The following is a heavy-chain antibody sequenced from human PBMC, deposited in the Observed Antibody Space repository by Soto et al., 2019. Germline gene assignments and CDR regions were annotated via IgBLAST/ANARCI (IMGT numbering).Heavy chain of an antibody. V-gene: IGHV4-34*01. CDR3: ARGNKSGGYSYGPHYYYYYGMDV. J-gene: IGHJ6*02. Sequence: SETLSLTCAVYGGSFSGYYWSWIRQPPGKGLEWIGEINHSGSTNYNPSLKSRVTISVDTSKNQFSLKLSSVTAAATAVYYCARGNKSGGYSYGPHYYYYYGMDVWGQGTTVTVSS. CDR2: INHSGST. CDR1: GGSFSGYY. D-gene: IGHD5-18*01.